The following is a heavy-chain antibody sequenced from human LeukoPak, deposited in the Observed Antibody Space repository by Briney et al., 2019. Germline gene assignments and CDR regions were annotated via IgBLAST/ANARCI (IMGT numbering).Heavy chain of an antibody. Sequence: GSLRLSCAASGFTFSSYAMSWVRQAPGKGLEWVSAISGSGGSTYYADSVKGRFTISRDNSKNALYLQMNSLRAEDTAVYYCAKDMRFDWTPYYFDYWGQGTLVTVSS. V-gene: IGHV3-23*01. J-gene: IGHJ4*02. CDR1: GFTFSSYA. CDR3: AKDMRFDWTPYYFDY. CDR2: ISGSGGST. D-gene: IGHD3-9*01.